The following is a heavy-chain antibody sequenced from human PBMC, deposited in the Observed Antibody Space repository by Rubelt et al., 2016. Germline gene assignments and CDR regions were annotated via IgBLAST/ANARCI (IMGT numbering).Heavy chain of an antibody. D-gene: IGHD5-12*01. V-gene: IGHV4-38-2*02. J-gene: IGHJ5*02. CDR2: IYHSGSA. Sequence: QVQLQESGPGLVKPSETLSLTCTVSGYSLSDDCFWGWIRQPPGKGLEWIGSIYHSGSAFYSPSLRSRLSISIDTSKNHFSLKLWYVTAADTAVYFCAGQVTTSLAGWFDPWGQGTLVTVSS. CDR3: AGQVTTSLAGWFDP. CDR1: GYSLSDDCF.